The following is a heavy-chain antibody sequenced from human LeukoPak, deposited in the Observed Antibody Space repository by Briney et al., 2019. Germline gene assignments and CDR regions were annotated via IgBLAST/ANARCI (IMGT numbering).Heavy chain of an antibody. D-gene: IGHD3-10*01. J-gene: IGHJ4*02. CDR2: ISSNGGGT. Sequence: GGSLSLSCEASGITFSSYAMSWVRRAPGKGLEWVSAISSNGGGTFYADSVKGQFTISRDNSQNTLYLQMNSLRAEDTAIYYCAKHYGSGTYYNYLDYWGQGTLVTVSS. CDR1: GITFSSYA. CDR3: AKHYGSGTYYNYLDY. V-gene: IGHV3-23*01.